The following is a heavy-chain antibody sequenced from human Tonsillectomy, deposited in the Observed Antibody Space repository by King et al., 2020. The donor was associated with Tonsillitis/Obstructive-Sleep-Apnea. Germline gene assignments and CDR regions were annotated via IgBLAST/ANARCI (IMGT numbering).Heavy chain of an antibody. CDR1: GHSIRSSSYY. CDR3: ARHVRDGYGTNFDY. Sequence: LQLQESGPGLVKPSETLSLTCTVSGHSIRSSSYYWGWILQPPGKGLGWIGPIYYTGSTYYNPSLKSRVTISVDTSKNQFSLKLSSVTAADTAVYYCARHVRDGYGTNFDYWGQGTLVTVSS. J-gene: IGHJ4*02. V-gene: IGHV4-39*01. D-gene: IGHD5-24*01. CDR2: IYYTGST.